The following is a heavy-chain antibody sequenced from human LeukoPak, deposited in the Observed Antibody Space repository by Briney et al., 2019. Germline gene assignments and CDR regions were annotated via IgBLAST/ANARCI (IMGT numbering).Heavy chain of an antibody. CDR2: IYYSGST. CDR3: AESSSGFDY. V-gene: IGHV4-39*07. Sequence: PSETLSLTCTVSGGSISSSSYYWGWIRQPPGKGLEWIGSIYYSGSTYYNPSLKSRVTISVDTSKNQFSLKLSSVTAADTAVYYCAESSSGFDYWGQGTLVTVSS. CDR1: GGSISSSSYY. J-gene: IGHJ4*02. D-gene: IGHD1-1*01.